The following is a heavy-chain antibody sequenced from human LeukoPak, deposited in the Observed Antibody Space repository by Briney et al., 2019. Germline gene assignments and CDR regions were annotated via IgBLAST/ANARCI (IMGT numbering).Heavy chain of an antibody. J-gene: IGHJ3*02. CDR3: TRDYAYCSGGRCYAAFDI. Sequence: GRSLRLSCTASGFTFGDYAMSWFRQAPGKGLEWVGFIRAKAYGGTTEYAASVKGRFSISRDDSKSIAYLQMNSLKTEDTAVFYCTRDYAYCSGGRCYAAFDIWGQGTMVTVSS. D-gene: IGHD2-15*01. V-gene: IGHV3-49*03. CDR2: IRAKAYGGTT. CDR1: GFTFGDYA.